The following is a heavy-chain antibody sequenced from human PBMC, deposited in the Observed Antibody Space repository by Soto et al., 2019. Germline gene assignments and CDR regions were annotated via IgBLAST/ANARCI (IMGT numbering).Heavy chain of an antibody. J-gene: IGHJ6*02. Sequence: EVQLLESGGGLVQPGGSLRLSCAASGFTFTTHAMNWVRQAPGKGLEWVSSISGSGGTTDYADSVKGRFTISRDNSKNTLDLQMNGLRAEDTAVYYCATGLGEFSYYGMDVWGQGTTVTVSS. CDR1: GFTFTTHA. CDR3: ATGLGEFSYYGMDV. V-gene: IGHV3-23*01. D-gene: IGHD3-10*01. CDR2: ISGSGGTT.